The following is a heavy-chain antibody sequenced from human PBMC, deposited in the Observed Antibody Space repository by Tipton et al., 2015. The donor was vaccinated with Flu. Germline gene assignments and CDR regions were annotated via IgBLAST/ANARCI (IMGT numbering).Heavy chain of an antibody. D-gene: IGHD6-19*01. V-gene: IGHV4-61*02. Sequence: LSCTVSGGSISSGSYYWSWIRQPAGKGLEWIGRIYTSGSTNYNPSLKSRVTISVDTSKNQFSLKLSSVTAADTAVYYCARSTMVEYSSGWYRLDAFDIWGQGTMVTVSS. CDR2: IYTSGST. CDR3: ARSTMVEYSSGWYRLDAFDI. CDR1: GGSISSGSYY. J-gene: IGHJ3*02.